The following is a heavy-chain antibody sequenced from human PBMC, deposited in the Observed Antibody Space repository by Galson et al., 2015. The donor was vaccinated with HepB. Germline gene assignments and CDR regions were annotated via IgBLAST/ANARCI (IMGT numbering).Heavy chain of an antibody. V-gene: IGHV1-18*01. CDR2: ISAYNGNT. CDR3: ARVGGAVAGPPTNLQNPGGYYFDY. Sequence: SVKASCKASGYTFTSYGISWVRQAPGQGLEWMGWISAYNGNTNYAQKLQGRVTMTTDTSTSTAYMELRSLRSDDTAVYSCARVGGAVAGPPTNLQNPGGYYFDYWGQGTLVTVSS. D-gene: IGHD6-19*01. CDR1: GYTFTSYG. J-gene: IGHJ4*02.